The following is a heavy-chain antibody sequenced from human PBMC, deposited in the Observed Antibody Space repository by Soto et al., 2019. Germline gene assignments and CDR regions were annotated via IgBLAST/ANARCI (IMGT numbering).Heavy chain of an antibody. Sequence: PSETLSLTCAVSGYSISSGYYWGWIRQPPGKGLEWIGSIHHSGSTYYNPSLKSRVTISVDTSKNQFSLRLSSVTAADTAVYYCARGTRPYYVRSSAGMDVWGQGTTVTVYS. J-gene: IGHJ6*02. D-gene: IGHD3-10*02. CDR2: IHHSGST. CDR3: ARGTRPYYVRSSAGMDV. CDR1: GYSISSGYY. V-gene: IGHV4-38-2*01.